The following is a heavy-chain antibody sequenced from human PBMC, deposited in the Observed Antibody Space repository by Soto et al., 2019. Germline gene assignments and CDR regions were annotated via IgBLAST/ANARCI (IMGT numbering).Heavy chain of an antibody. V-gene: IGHV3-30-3*01. CDR2: ISYDGSNR. Sequence: GGSLRLSCAASGFTFSSYAMHWVRQAPGKGLEWVAVISYDGSNRYYADSVKGRCTISRDNSKNTMYLQMHSLGADDTAVYYCAKALYDFWSGYSYRLDVWGQGPTVTVSS. CDR3: AKALYDFWSGYSYRLDV. J-gene: IGHJ6*02. D-gene: IGHD3-3*01. CDR1: GFTFSSYA.